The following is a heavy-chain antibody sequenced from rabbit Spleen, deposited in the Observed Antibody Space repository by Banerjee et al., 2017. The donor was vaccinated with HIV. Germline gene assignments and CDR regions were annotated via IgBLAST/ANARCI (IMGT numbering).Heavy chain of an antibody. J-gene: IGHJ3*01. D-gene: IGHD1-1*01. V-gene: IGHV1S45*01. CDR2: INASTGKP. CDR3: ARDLVGVIGWNFEL. CDR1: GFSFSDRDV. Sequence: QEQLVESGGGLVQPEGSLTLTCKASGFSFSDRDVMCWVRQAPGKGLEWIACINASTGKPVYATWASGRFTISRTSSTTVTLRMTSLTAADRATYFCARDLVGVIGWNFELWGQGTLVTVS.